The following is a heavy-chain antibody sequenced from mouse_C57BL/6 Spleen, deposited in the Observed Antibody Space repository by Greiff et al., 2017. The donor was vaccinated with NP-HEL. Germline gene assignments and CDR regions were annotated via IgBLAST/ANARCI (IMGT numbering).Heavy chain of an antibody. CDR1: GYTFTSYW. D-gene: IGHD2-4*01. V-gene: IGHV1-69*01. CDR3: ARWRITTGYYYAMDY. CDR2: IDPSDSYT. J-gene: IGHJ4*01. Sequence: VQLQQSGAELVMPGASVKLSCKASGYTFTSYWMHWVKQRPGQGLEWIGEIDPSDSYTNYNQKFKGKSTLTVDKSSSTAYMQLSSLTSEDSAVYYGARWRITTGYYYAMDYWGQGTSVTVSS.